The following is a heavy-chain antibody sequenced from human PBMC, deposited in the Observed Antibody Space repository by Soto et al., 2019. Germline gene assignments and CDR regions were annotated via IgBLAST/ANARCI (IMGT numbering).Heavy chain of an antibody. J-gene: IGHJ6*02. CDR1: GFTFSSYS. Sequence: GGSLRLSCAASGFTFSSYSMSWVRQAPGKGLEWVSGFRTSGDGGTTYYADSVKGRFTISRDNSKNMLFLQMNSLRAEDTAIYYCAKDSPPPFPRMDVWGQGTTVTVSS. V-gene: IGHV3-23*01. CDR3: AKDSPPPFPRMDV. CDR2: FRTSGDGGTT.